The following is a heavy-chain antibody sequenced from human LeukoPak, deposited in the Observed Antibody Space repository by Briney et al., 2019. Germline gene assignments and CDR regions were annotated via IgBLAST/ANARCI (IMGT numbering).Heavy chain of an antibody. Sequence: GGSLRLSCAASGFTFSSYSMNWVRQAPGKGLEWVSSISSSSSYIYYADSVKGRFTISRDNAKNSLYLQMNSLRAEDTAVYYCASDSEMATMMGNYDYWGQGTLATVSS. CDR1: GFTFSSYS. J-gene: IGHJ4*02. D-gene: IGHD5-24*01. CDR3: ASDSEMATMMGNYDY. CDR2: ISSSSSYI. V-gene: IGHV3-21*01.